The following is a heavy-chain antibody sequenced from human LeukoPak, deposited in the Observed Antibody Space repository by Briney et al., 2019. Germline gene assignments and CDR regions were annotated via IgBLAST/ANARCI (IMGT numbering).Heavy chain of an antibody. CDR2: IYHSGST. J-gene: IGHJ4*02. CDR3: ARVGYVAARPGVIDY. Sequence: SETLSLTCTVSGGSISSYYWTWIRQPPGKGLEWIGYIYHSGSTYYNPSLKSRVTISVDRSKNQFSLKLSSVTAADTAVYYCARVGYVAARPGVIDYWGQGTLVTVSS. V-gene: IGHV4-59*12. D-gene: IGHD6-6*01. CDR1: GGSISSYY.